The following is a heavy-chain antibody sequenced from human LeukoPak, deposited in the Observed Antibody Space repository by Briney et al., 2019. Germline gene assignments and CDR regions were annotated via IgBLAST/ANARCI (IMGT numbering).Heavy chain of an antibody. J-gene: IGHJ6*03. CDR3: ARGENTIFGVVNYYYYYMDV. CDR2: ISSISSYI. CDR1: GFTFSSYS. V-gene: IGHV3-21*01. D-gene: IGHD3-3*01. Sequence: GGSLRLSCAASGFTFSSYSMNWVRQAPGKGLEWVSSISSISSYIYYADSVKGQFTISRDNANNSLYLQMNSLRAEDTAVYYCARGENTIFGVVNYYYYYMDVWGKGTTVTVSS.